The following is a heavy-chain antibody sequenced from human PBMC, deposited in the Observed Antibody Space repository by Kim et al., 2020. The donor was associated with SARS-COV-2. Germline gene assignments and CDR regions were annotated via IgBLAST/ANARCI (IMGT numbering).Heavy chain of an antibody. CDR2: MNHKSGNT. Sequence: ASVKVSCKASGYAFISYDINWVRQAPGQGLEWMGWMNHKSGNTGYAQKFQGRVTLTRDNSISTAYMELSGLRSEDTAVYYCARAYSSSDGYYYHGLDVWG. CDR3: ARAYSSSDGYYYHGLDV. CDR1: GYAFISYD. V-gene: IGHV1-8*01. J-gene: IGHJ6*01. D-gene: IGHD6-6*01.